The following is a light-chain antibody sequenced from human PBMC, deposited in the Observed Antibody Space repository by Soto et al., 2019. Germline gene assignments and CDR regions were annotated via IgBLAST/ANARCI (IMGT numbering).Light chain of an antibody. Sequence: QSALTQPASVSGSPGQSITISCTGTSTDVGGYNYVSWYQQHPGKAPKLIIYEVNNRPSGISNRFSGSKSGNTASLTISGLQAEDEADYFCTSYTSSITLVLFGGGTQLTVL. CDR1: STDVGGYNY. CDR2: EVN. V-gene: IGLV2-14*01. J-gene: IGLJ2*01. CDR3: TSYTSSITLVL.